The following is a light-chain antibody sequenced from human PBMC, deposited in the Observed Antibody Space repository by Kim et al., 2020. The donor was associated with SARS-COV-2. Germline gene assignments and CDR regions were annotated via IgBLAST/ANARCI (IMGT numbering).Light chain of an antibody. Sequence: SPGERAILSCRASQSVNSNYLAWYQRKPGQAPRLLIYGASSRATGIPDRFSGSGSGTDFTLSINRLEPEDFAVYDCQQYGTSPETFGGGTKVDIK. CDR3: QQYGTSPET. CDR2: GAS. CDR1: QSVNSNY. V-gene: IGKV3-20*01. J-gene: IGKJ4*01.